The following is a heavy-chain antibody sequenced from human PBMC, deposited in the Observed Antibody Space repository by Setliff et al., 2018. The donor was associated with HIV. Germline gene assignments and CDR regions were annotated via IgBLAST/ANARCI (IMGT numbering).Heavy chain of an antibody. V-gene: IGHV3-66*02. CDR2: IYSDGST. J-gene: IGHJ4*02. CDR3: ARPRLYNSALEY. Sequence: GGSLRLSCAASGFTVSSSYMAWVRQAPGKGLEWVSTIYSDGSTYHRDSVKGRFTISRDNSKNTVYLQVGSLRPEDTAVYYCARPRLYNSALEYWGQGALVTVSS. CDR1: GFTVSSSY. D-gene: IGHD3-10*01.